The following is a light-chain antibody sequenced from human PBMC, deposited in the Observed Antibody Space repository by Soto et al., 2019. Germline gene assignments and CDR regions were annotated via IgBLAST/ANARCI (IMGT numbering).Light chain of an antibody. CDR3: SSYTSSSTPYV. V-gene: IGLV2-14*01. J-gene: IGLJ1*01. CDR1: SSDVGGYNY. CDR2: DVT. Sequence: QSVLTQPASVSGSPGQSITISCTGTSSDVGGYNYVSWYQQHPVKAPKLMIYDVTKRPSWVSDRFSGSKSGNTASLPISGLQAEDEADYYCSSYTSSSTPYVFGTGTKLTVL.